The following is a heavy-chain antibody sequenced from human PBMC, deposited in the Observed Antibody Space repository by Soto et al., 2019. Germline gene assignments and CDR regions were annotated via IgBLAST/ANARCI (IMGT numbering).Heavy chain of an antibody. J-gene: IGHJ5*02. CDR3: ARDESKGVTMSLTWFDP. CDR2: IIPIFGTA. D-gene: IGHD3-16*01. Sequence: ASVKVSCKASGGTFSSYAISWVRQAPGQGLEWMGGIIPIFGTANYAQKFQGRVTITADESTSTAYMELSSLRSEDTAVYYCARDESKGVTMSLTWFDPWGQGTLVTVSS. V-gene: IGHV1-69*13. CDR1: GGTFSSYA.